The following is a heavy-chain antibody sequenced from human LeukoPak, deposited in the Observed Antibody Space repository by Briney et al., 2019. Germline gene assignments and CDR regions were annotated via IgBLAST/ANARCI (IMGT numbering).Heavy chain of an antibody. J-gene: IGHJ4*02. V-gene: IGHV3-48*03. Sequence: QPRGSLRLSCAASGFTFRSYEMNWVRQAPGNGLEWGAYMTRAGSTIYYADSVKGRFTISRDKAKNSLYLQMNSLRDEDTAVYYCARGEVGLATVTVFDYWGQGTLVTVSS. CDR3: ARGEVGLATVTVFDY. CDR2: MTRAGSTI. D-gene: IGHD4-17*01. CDR1: GFTFRSYE.